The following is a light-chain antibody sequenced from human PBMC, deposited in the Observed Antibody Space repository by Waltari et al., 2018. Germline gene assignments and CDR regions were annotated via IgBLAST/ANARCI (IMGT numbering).Light chain of an antibody. CDR1: QNVLYSSNNKNY. J-gene: IGKJ1*01. CDR3: QQYYRSRT. CDR2: WAS. Sequence: QNVLYSSNNKNYLAWYQQKPGQPPKLLIRWASTRESGVPDRFSGSGSGTDFTLTISSLQAEDVAVYYCQQYYRSRTFGQGTRVEIK. V-gene: IGKV4-1*01.